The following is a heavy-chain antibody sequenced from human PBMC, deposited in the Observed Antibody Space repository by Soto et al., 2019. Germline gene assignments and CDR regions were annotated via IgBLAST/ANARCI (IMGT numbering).Heavy chain of an antibody. CDR1: GGSISSGGYY. CDR3: ARDPAAGRGNFDY. J-gene: IGHJ4*02. CDR2: IYYSGST. Sequence: QVQLQESGPGLVKPSQTLSLTCTVSGGSISSGGYYWSWIRQHPGKGLEWIGYIYYSGSTYYNPSLKSRITVSVDTSKNHFSLKLSSVTAADTALYYCARDPAAGRGNFDYWGQGTLVTVS. D-gene: IGHD6-13*01. V-gene: IGHV4-31*03.